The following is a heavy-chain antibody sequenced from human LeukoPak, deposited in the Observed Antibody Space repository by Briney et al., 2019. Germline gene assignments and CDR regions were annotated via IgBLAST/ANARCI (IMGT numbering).Heavy chain of an antibody. CDR2: MNQDGGEK. V-gene: IGHV3-7*03. D-gene: IGHD2-2*01. CDR1: GFTFSSYW. Sequence: PGGSLRLSCAASGFTFSSYWMTWVRQAPGKGLEWVANMNQDGGEKYYVDSVKGRFTISRDNAKNSLYLQMNSLRAEDTAVYYCARVRRPRYCSTTSCYLSYYYMDVWGEGTTVTISS. CDR3: ARVRRPRYCSTTSCYLSYYYMDV. J-gene: IGHJ6*03.